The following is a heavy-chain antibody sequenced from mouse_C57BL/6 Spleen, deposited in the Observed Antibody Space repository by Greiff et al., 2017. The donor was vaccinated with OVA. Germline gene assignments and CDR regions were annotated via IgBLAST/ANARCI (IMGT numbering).Heavy chain of an antibody. D-gene: IGHD3-1*01. CDR1: GYTFTSYW. J-gene: IGHJ2*01. CDR3: ARSARAPDY. V-gene: IGHV1-61*01. Sequence: QVQLQQSGAELVRPGSSVKLSCKASGYTFTSYWMDWVKQRPGQGLEWIGNIYPSDSETHYNQKFKDKATLTVDKPSSTAYMQLSSLTSEDSAVYYCARSARAPDYWGQGTTLTVSS. CDR2: IYPSDSET.